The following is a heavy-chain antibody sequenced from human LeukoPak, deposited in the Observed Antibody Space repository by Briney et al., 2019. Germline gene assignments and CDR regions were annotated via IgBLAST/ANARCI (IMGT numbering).Heavy chain of an antibody. Sequence: GGSLKISFKGSGYSFTSYWMGWVRQMPGKGLEWRGIIYPVDSDTRYSPSFEGQVTISPDKAMSTAYLQWSSLKASDTAMYYCARRERDWFAPWGQGPLVTVSS. CDR2: IYPVDSDT. V-gene: IGHV5-51*01. CDR1: GYSFTSYW. J-gene: IGHJ5*02. CDR3: ARRERDWFAP. D-gene: IGHD1-26*01.